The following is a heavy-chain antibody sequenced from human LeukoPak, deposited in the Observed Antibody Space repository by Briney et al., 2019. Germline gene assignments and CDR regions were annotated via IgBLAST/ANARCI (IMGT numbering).Heavy chain of an antibody. CDR2: INSRSSTI. D-gene: IGHD3-22*01. CDR1: RFTFSNYG. V-gene: IGHV3-48*01. CDR3: AKDLNYYDSSGYYQIFDY. Sequence: GGSLRLSCAASRFTFSNYGVNWVRQAPGKGLEWVSYINSRSSTIYYADSVRGRFTISRDNAKNSLYLQMNSLKAEDTAIYYCAKDLNYYDSSGYYQIFDYWGQGTLVTVSS. J-gene: IGHJ4*02.